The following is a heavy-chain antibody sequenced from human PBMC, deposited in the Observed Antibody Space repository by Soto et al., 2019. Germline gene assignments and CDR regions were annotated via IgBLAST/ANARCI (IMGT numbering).Heavy chain of an antibody. J-gene: IGHJ4*01. CDR3: ARKTGIRYYLEY. V-gene: IGHV4-34*01. CDR1: GGSFSGYF. Sequence: QVQLHQWGAGLLKPSETLSLNCAVYGGSFSGYFWTWIRQSPGKGPEWIGEISHSGSTNYNPSLKSRVTLSVDTSKNQFSLKLSSVTAADTAVYYCARKTGIRYYLEYWGHGMLVTVSS. CDR2: ISHSGST. D-gene: IGHD2-8*01.